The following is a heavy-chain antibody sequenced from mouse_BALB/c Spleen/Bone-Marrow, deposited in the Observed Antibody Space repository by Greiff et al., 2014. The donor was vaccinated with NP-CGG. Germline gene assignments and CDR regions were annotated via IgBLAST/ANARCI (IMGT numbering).Heavy chain of an antibody. D-gene: IGHD2-14*01. CDR3: ARNWYDREYAMDY. V-gene: IGHV2-4-1*01. J-gene: IGHJ4*01. CDR2: IWSGGST. CDR1: GFSLTTYG. Sequence: QVQLKESGPGLVQPSQSLSITCTVSGFSLTTYGVHWVRQSPGKGLEWLGVIWSGGSTDYNAAFISRLSISKDNSKSQVFFKMNSLQADDTAIYYCARNWYDREYAMDYWGQGTSVTVSS.